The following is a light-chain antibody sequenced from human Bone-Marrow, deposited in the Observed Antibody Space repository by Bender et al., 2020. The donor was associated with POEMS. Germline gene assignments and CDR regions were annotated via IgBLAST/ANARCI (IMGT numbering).Light chain of an antibody. V-gene: IGLV2-23*01. Sequence: QSALTQPASVSGSPGQSITISCTGTSSDVGTYDLVSWYQQYPGKAPKLMIYEDTKRPPGVSDRFSGSKSGNTASLTISGLQAEDEADYYCCSYAGSGTWVFGGGTKLTVL. CDR3: CSYAGSGTWV. CDR1: SSDVGTYDL. J-gene: IGLJ3*02. CDR2: EDT.